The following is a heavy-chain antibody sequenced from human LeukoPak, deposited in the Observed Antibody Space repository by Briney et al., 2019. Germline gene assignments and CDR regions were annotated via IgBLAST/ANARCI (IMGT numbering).Heavy chain of an antibody. Sequence: GGSLRLSCAASGFTFSDVWMSWVRQAPGKGLEWVGRIKSKTDGGTTDYAAPVKGRFTISRDDSKNTLYLQMNSLKTEDTAVYYCTTEGMVRGVIALDYWGQGTLVTVSS. D-gene: IGHD3-10*01. J-gene: IGHJ4*02. CDR3: TTEGMVRGVIALDY. V-gene: IGHV3-15*01. CDR2: IKSKTDGGTT. CDR1: GFTFSDVW.